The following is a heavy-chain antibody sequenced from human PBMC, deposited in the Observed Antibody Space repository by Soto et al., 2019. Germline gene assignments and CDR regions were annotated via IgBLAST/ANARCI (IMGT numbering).Heavy chain of an antibody. Sequence: EVQLLESGGGLVQPGGSLRLSCAASEFAFSSYAMSWVRQAPGKGLEWVSSISGSTSGTYYADAVKGRFTISRDNSNNTLYLQMNSLRAEDTAVYYCAKDRGFSDPFDYWGQGALVTVSS. CDR1: EFAFSSYA. CDR3: AKDRGFSDPFDY. V-gene: IGHV3-23*01. D-gene: IGHD3-10*01. J-gene: IGHJ4*02. CDR2: ISGSTSGT.